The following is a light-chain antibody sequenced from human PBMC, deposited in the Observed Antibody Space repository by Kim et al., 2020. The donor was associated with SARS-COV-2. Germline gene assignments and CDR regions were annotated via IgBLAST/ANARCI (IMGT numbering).Light chain of an antibody. CDR2: DVS. Sequence: QSALTQPASVSGSPGQSITISCTGTTSDVGGYNYVSWYQQHPDKAPKLMIYDVSNRPSGVSNRFSGSKSGNTASLTISGLQAEDEADYYCSSYTSSSTLVFATGTKVTVL. J-gene: IGLJ1*01. CDR1: TSDVGGYNY. V-gene: IGLV2-14*03. CDR3: SSYTSSSTLV.